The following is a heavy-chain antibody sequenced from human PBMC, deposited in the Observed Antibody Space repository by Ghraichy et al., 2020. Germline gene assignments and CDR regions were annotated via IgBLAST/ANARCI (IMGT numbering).Heavy chain of an antibody. CDR2: IYYSGST. CDR1: GGSISSSSYY. V-gene: IGHV4-39*01. Sequence: SETLSLTCTVSGGSISSSSYYWGWIRQPPGKGLEWIGSIYYSGSTYYNPSLKSRVTISVDTSKNQFSLKLSSVTAADTAVYYCARTSYDNYINWFDPWGQGTLVTVSS. D-gene: IGHD5-24*01. CDR3: ARTSYDNYINWFDP. J-gene: IGHJ5*02.